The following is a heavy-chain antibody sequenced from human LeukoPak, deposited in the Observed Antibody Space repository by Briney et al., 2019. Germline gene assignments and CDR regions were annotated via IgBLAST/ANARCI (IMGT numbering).Heavy chain of an antibody. CDR3: ARVWAWGSGNYFDN. Sequence: GGSLRLSCAASGFTFDAFGMTWVRQAPGKGLEWVSAIRGDAGTTGYADSVKGRFTISRDNAKNSLYLQMNSLSVEDTALYYCARVWAWGSGNYFDNWGRGTLVTVSS. CDR1: GFTFDAFG. J-gene: IGHJ4*02. D-gene: IGHD7-27*01. V-gene: IGHV3-20*04. CDR2: IRGDAGTT.